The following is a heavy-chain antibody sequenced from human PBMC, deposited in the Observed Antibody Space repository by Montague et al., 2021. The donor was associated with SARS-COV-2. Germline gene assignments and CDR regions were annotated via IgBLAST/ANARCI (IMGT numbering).Heavy chain of an antibody. V-gene: IGHV4-4*07. D-gene: IGHD6-6*01. CDR3: VRTPTRPLSLDS. J-gene: IGHJ4*02. CDR1: GGSITGFS. CDR2: VTTSGTT. Sequence: SETLSLTCAVSGGSITGFSWSWVRQPAGKGLEWIGRVTTSGTTNYSPSLRSRVTMSVDTSKNQFSLNLNSVTAADTAIYYCVRTPTRPLSLDSGGQGTLVTVSS.